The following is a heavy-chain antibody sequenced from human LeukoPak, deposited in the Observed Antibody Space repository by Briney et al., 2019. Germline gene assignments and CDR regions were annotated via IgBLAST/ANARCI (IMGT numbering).Heavy chain of an antibody. J-gene: IGHJ4*02. CDR2: IYTSGST. Sequence: SQTLSLTCTVSGGSISSGSYYWRWIRQPAGKGLEWIGRIYTSGSTNYNPSLKSRVTISVDTSKNQFSLKLSSVTAADTAVYYCARVSYGDSYYFDYWGQGTLVTVSS. V-gene: IGHV4-61*02. CDR1: GGSISSGSYY. D-gene: IGHD4-17*01. CDR3: ARVSYGDSYYFDY.